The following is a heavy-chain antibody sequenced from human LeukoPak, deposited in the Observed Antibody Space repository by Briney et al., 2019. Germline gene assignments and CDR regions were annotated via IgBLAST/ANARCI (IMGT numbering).Heavy chain of an antibody. Sequence: SETLSLTCTVSGGSISSSSYYWGWIRQPPGKGLEWIGSIYYSGSTYYNPSLKSRATISVDTSKNQFSLKLSSVTAADTAVYYCARHARHEYYYDSSGYSWGQGTLVTVSS. V-gene: IGHV4-39*01. CDR2: IYYSGST. D-gene: IGHD3-22*01. J-gene: IGHJ5*02. CDR1: GGSISSSSYY. CDR3: ARHARHEYYYDSSGYS.